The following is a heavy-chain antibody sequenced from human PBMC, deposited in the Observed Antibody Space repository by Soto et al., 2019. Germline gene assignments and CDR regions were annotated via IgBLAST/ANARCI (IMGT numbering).Heavy chain of an antibody. J-gene: IGHJ5*02. V-gene: IGHV3-23*01. CDR2: ISGSGGST. CDR1: GFTFSSYA. CDR3: AKDVAGDFWSGYPLLNWFGP. D-gene: IGHD3-3*01. Sequence: HPGGSLRLSCAASGFTFSSYAMSLVRQAPGKGLEWVSSISGSGGSTYYADSVKGRFTISRDNSKNTLFLQIYSLRAEGTAVYYCAKDVAGDFWSGYPLLNWFGPWGQGTRVTVSS.